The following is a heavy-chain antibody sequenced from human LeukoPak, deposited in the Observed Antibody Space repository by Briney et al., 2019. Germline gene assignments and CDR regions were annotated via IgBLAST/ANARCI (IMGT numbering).Heavy chain of an antibody. Sequence: GGSLRLSCAASGLTFSIYAMSWVRQAPGKGLEWVSDISGSGGTTYYADSVKGRFTISRDNSKNTLNLQMNSLRADDTAVYYCAKDTSYNRHDAFDIWGQGTMVTVSS. V-gene: IGHV3-23*01. CDR1: GLTFSIYA. CDR2: ISGSGGTT. CDR3: AKDTSYNRHDAFDI. D-gene: IGHD1-26*01. J-gene: IGHJ3*02.